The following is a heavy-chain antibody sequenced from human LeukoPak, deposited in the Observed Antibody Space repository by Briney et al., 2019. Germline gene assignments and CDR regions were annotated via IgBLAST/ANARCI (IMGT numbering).Heavy chain of an antibody. Sequence: GGSLRLSCAASGFTFSSYWMSWVRQAPGKGLEGVANIKQDGSEKYYVDSVKGRFTISRDNDKNSLFLQMTSLRAEDTAVYYCARVGGRYSPLGYWGQGTLVTVSS. CDR3: ARVGGRYSPLGY. CDR2: IKQDGSEK. CDR1: GFTFSSYW. D-gene: IGHD3-16*02. J-gene: IGHJ4*02. V-gene: IGHV3-7*01.